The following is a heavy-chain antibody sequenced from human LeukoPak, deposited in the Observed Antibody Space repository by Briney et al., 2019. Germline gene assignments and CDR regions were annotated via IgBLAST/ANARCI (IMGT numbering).Heavy chain of an antibody. J-gene: IGHJ4*02. V-gene: IGHV4-59*08. CDR1: GGSISSYY. CDR3: ARHSLLWFWEPQVDY. Sequence: SETLSLTCTVSGGSISSYYWSWIRQPPGKGLEWIGYIHYSGSTNYNPSLKSRVTISVDTSKNQFSLKLSSVTAADTAVYYCARHSLLWFWEPQVDYWGQGTLVTVSS. CDR2: IHYSGST. D-gene: IGHD3-10*01.